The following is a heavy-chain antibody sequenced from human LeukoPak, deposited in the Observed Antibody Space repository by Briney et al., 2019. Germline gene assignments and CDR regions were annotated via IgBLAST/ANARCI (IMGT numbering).Heavy chain of an antibody. CDR2: IKSKTDGGTT. CDR1: GFTFSDAW. V-gene: IGHV3-15*01. J-gene: IGHJ4*02. CDR3: ARGYNYYDSSGYQLLVGYYFDY. D-gene: IGHD3-22*01. Sequence: GGSLRLSCAASGFTFSDAWMTWVRQAPGKGLEWVGRIKSKTDGGTTDYAAPVKGRFTISRDDSENTLYLQMNSLRAEDTAVYYCARGYNYYDSSGYQLLVGYYFDYWGQGTLVTVSS.